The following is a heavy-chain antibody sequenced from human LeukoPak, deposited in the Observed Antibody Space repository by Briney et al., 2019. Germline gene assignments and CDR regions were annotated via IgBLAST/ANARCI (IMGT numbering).Heavy chain of an antibody. J-gene: IGHJ4*02. CDR1: GGSISSYY. Sequence: PSETLSLTCTVSGGSISSYYWSWIRQPPGKGLEWIGYIYYSGSTNYNPSLKSRVTISVDTSKNQFSLRLSSVTAADTAVYYCASDYGGDPRFDYWGQGTLVTVSS. CDR2: IYYSGST. D-gene: IGHD4-23*01. V-gene: IGHV4-59*01. CDR3: ASDYGGDPRFDY.